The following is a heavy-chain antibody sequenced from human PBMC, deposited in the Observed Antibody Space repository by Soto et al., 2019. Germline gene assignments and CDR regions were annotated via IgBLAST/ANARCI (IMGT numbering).Heavy chain of an antibody. V-gene: IGHV3-7*01. CDR3: ARQRGCDY. CDR1: GFTFSGYS. D-gene: IGHD1-1*01. CDR2: IKQDGSEK. Sequence: EVQLVESGGGLVQPGGSLRLSCAASGFTFSGYSMSWVRQAPGKGLEWVANIKQDGSEKYYVASVKGRFTISRDNAKNSVYLQMNSLRADDTAVYYCARQRGCDYWGQGTLVTVS. J-gene: IGHJ4*02.